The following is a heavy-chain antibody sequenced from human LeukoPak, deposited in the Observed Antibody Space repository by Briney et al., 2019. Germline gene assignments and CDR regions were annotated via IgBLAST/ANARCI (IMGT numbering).Heavy chain of an antibody. Sequence: RGAPLMISCKGSGYTFSNYWIAWLRQMRGKGLEWVGISYTGDSDTYSSPSFQGQVTIPADKSLSTAYLRWSSLKASDTAMYYCAIQDSLRDYCWDWGEGTLVTVSS. CDR1: GYTFSNYW. CDR2: SYTGDSDT. CDR3: AIQDSLRDYCWD. J-gene: IGHJ4*02. D-gene: IGHD3-10*01. V-gene: IGHV5-51*01.